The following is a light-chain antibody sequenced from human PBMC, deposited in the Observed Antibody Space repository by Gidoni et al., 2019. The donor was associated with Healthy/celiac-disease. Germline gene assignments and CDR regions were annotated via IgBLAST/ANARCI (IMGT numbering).Light chain of an antibody. CDR1: QGSRKD. CDR2: AAS. J-gene: IGKJ1*01. Sequence: DIQMTQSPSSLSASVGDRVTITCRASQGSRKDLGWYQQKPGKAPKRLIYAASSLQSGVPSMFSGSGSWTEFTLTISRLQPEDFATYYCLQHNSYPWTFGQGTKVEIK. CDR3: LQHNSYPWT. V-gene: IGKV1-17*01.